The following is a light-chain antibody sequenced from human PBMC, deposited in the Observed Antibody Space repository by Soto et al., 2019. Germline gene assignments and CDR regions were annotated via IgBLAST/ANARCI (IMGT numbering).Light chain of an antibody. Sequence: EIVLTQSPGTLSLSPGERATLSCRASQSVSNDFLAWYQQKPGQAPRLLIYGASTRATDVPDRFSGSGSGTEFTLTISSLQPDDFATYYCQHCNGYSEAFGQGTKVDIK. CDR2: GAS. CDR1: QSVSNDF. V-gene: IGKV3-20*01. J-gene: IGKJ1*01. CDR3: QHCNGYSEA.